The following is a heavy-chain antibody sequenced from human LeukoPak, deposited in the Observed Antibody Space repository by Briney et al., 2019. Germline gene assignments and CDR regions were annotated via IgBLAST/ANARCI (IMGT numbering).Heavy chain of an antibody. J-gene: IGHJ5*02. CDR3: ASLLNGGVAHWLDP. V-gene: IGHV4-39*01. D-gene: IGHD7-27*01. CDR2: IYYSGNT. Sequence: SETLSLTCIVSGGSITNSNYYWGWIRQPPGKGLEWIGNIYYSGNTYYNPSLKSRVTISVDTSKNQFSLKLTSVIAADMAVYYCASLLNGGVAHWLDPWGQGTLVTVSS. CDR1: GGSITNSNYY.